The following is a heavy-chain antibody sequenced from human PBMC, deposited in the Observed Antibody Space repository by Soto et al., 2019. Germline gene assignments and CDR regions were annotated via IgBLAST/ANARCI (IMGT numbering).Heavy chain of an antibody. CDR1: GFTFSSYA. D-gene: IGHD5-12*01. CDR2: ISYDGSNK. J-gene: IGHJ6*02. V-gene: IGHV3-30-3*01. CDR3: ASEAVALDV. Sequence: QVQLVESGGGVVQPGRSLRLSCAASGFTFSSYAMHWVRQAPGKGLEWVAVISYDGSNKYYADSVKGRFTISRDNSKTTLYLEMNSLRAEDTAVYYCASEAVALDVWGQGTTVTVSS.